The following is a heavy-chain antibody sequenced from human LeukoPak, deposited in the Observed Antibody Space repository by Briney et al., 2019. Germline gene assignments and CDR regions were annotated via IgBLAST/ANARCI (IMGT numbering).Heavy chain of an antibody. V-gene: IGHV3-23*01. CDR3: AKAPYGAGSYYFDY. Sequence: GGSLRLSCAASGFTFSSYAMSWVRQAPGKGLEWVSAISGSGGSTYYADSVKGRFTISRDNSKSTLYLQVNSLRAEDTAVYYCAKAPYGAGSYYFDYWGQGTLVTVSS. CDR2: ISGSGGST. J-gene: IGHJ4*02. D-gene: IGHD4-17*01. CDR1: GFTFSSYA.